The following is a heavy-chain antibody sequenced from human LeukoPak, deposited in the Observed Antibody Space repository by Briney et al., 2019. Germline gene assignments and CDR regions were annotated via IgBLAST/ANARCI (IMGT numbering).Heavy chain of an antibody. Sequence: SETLSLTCAVYGGSFSGYYWSWIRQPPGKGLEWIGEINHSGSTNYNPSLKSRVTISVDTSKNQFSLKLSSVTAADTAVYYCARGRLEYCSGGSCYHQFDYWGQGTLATVSS. D-gene: IGHD2-15*01. CDR1: GGSFSGYY. CDR3: ARGRLEYCSGGSCYHQFDY. V-gene: IGHV4-34*01. CDR2: INHSGST. J-gene: IGHJ4*02.